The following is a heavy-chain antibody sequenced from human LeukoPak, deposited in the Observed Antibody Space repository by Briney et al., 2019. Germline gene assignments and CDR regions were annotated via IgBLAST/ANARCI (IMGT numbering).Heavy chain of an antibody. V-gene: IGHV3-21*01. D-gene: IGHD2-2*01. CDR1: GFTFSSYS. J-gene: IGHJ6*04. CDR3: ARDQEAVPAERYGMNV. CDR2: ISSSSSYI. Sequence: PGGSLRLSCAASGFTFSSYSMNWVRQAPGKGREWVSSISSSSSYIYYADSVKGRFTISRDNAKDSLYLQMNSLRAEDTAVYYCARDQEAVPAERYGMNVWGKGTTVTVSS.